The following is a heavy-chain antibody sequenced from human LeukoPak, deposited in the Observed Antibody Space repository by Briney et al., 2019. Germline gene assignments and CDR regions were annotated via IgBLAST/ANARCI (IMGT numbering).Heavy chain of an antibody. CDR3: ARGKYSPFY. V-gene: IGHV3-7*04. J-gene: IGHJ4*02. CDR1: GFTFSNYW. CDR2: IKQDGSEK. D-gene: IGHD5-18*01. Sequence: GGSLRLSCAASGFTFSNYWMSWVRQAPGKGLEWVANIKQDGSEKYYVDSAKGRFTISRDNAKNSLYLQVNSLRAEDTAVYYCARGKYSPFYWGQGTLVTVSS.